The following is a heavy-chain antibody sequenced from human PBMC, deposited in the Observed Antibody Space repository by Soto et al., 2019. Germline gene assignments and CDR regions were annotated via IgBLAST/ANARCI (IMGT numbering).Heavy chain of an antibody. CDR1: GGSFSGYY. V-gene: IGHV4-34*01. CDR2: INHSGST. J-gene: IGHJ6*03. D-gene: IGHD3-3*01. CDR3: ARGKPPYYDFWSGKGRSYYSYYVDV. Sequence: SETLSLTCAVYGGSFSGYYWSWIRQPPGKGLEWIGEINHSGSTNYNPSLKSRVTISVDTSKNQFSLKLSSVTAADTAVYYCARGKPPYYDFWSGKGRSYYSYYVDVWRKGTTVTVSS.